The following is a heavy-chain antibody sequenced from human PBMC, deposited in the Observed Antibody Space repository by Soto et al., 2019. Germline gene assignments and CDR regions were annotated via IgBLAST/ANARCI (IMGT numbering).Heavy chain of an antibody. CDR3: ARDCSGGSCYPGSGMDV. CDR2: VYYSGRT. V-gene: IGHV4-30-4*01. CDR1: GGSISSGDYY. Sequence: QVQLQESGPGLVKPSQTLSLTCTVSGGSISSGDYYWSWIRKPPGKGLEWIGYVYYSGRTYYNPSLKSRVTISVDTSKNQYSLKLSSVTAADTAVYYCARDCSGGSCYPGSGMDVWGQGTTVTVSS. D-gene: IGHD2-15*01. J-gene: IGHJ6*02.